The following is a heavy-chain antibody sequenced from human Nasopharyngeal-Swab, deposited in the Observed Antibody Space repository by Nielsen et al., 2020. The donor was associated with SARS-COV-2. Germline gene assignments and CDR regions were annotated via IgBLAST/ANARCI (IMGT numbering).Heavy chain of an antibody. CDR2: ISGSGGTT. Sequence: GGSLRLSCAASGFTFNNYAMRWVRQAPGKGLEWVSAISGSGGTTYYADSVKGRFTISRDNSKNTLYLQMNSLRAEDTAVYYCAKDYHGSSPYDYWGQGTLVTVSS. J-gene: IGHJ4*02. CDR1: GFTFNNYA. D-gene: IGHD6-6*01. V-gene: IGHV3-23*01. CDR3: AKDYHGSSPYDY.